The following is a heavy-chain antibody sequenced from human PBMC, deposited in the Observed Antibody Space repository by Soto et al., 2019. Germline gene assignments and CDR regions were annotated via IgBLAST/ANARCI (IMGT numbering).Heavy chain of an antibody. CDR2: IYYSGST. J-gene: IGHJ4*02. Sequence: QVQLQESGPGLVKPSQTLSLTCTVSGGSISSGGYYWSWIRQHPGKGLEWIGYIYYSGSTYYNPSLTTGVTISVDTFKNQFSLKLSSVTAADTSVYYGARSNKAAGDYWGQGTLVTVSS. V-gene: IGHV4-31*03. CDR1: GGSISSGGYY. CDR3: ARSNKAAGDY. D-gene: IGHD6-13*01.